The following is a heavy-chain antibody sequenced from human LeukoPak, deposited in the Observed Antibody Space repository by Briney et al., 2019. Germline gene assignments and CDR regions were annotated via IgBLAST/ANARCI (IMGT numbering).Heavy chain of an antibody. D-gene: IGHD2-2*01. Sequence: ASVKVSCKASGYTCSSHGISWVRQAPGQGLEWMGWISAYNGNTNYAQKFQGRVTMTTDTSTSTAYMELRSLRSDDTAVYYCARRASSTSFLDAFDIWGQGTMVTVSS. CDR3: ARRASSTSFLDAFDI. CDR2: ISAYNGNT. J-gene: IGHJ3*02. CDR1: GYTCSSHG. V-gene: IGHV1-18*01.